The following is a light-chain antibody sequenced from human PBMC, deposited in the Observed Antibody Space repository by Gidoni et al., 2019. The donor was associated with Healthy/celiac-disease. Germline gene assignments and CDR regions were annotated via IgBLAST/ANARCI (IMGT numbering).Light chain of an antibody. J-gene: IGKJ4*01. CDR2: LGS. V-gene: IGKV2-28*01. Sequence: DTVMTHSPLSLPVTPGEPASISCRSSQSLLHSNGYNYLDWYLQKPGQSPQLLIYLGSNRASGVPDRFSGSGSGTDFTLKISRVEAEDVGVYYCMQALQTPLTVXGXAKVEIQ. CDR1: QSLLHSNGYNY. CDR3: MQALQTPLT.